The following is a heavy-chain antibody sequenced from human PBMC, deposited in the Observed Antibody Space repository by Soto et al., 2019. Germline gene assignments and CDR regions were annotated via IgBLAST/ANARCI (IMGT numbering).Heavy chain of an antibody. Sequence: GSLRLSCAASGFTFSNDWMNWVRQAPGKGLEWVGRIKSKTDGGTTDYAAPVKGRFTISRDDSKNTLYLQMNSLKTEDTAVYYCTYRSPYCSGGSCYPQLFDYWGQGTLVTVSS. CDR3: TYRSPYCSGGSCYPQLFDY. J-gene: IGHJ4*02. V-gene: IGHV3-15*07. D-gene: IGHD2-15*01. CDR1: GFTFSNDW. CDR2: IKSKTDGGTT.